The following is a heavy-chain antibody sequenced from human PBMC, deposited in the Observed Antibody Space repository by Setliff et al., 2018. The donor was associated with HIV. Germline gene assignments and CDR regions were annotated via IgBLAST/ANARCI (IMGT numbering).Heavy chain of an antibody. CDR3: ARGSPATN. J-gene: IGHJ4*02. V-gene: IGHV4-39*01. D-gene: IGHD5-12*01. Sequence: KPSETLSLTCTVSGGSISNSRYYWSWIRQPPGKGLEWIGSIYYSGSTYYNPSLKSRVTISVDTSKNQFSLKLSSVTAADTAVYYCARGSPATNWGQGTLVTVSS. CDR2: IYYSGST. CDR1: GGSISNSRYY.